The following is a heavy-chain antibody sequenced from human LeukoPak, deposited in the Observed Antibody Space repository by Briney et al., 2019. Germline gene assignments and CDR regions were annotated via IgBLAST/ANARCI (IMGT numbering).Heavy chain of an antibody. Sequence: SETLSLTCTVSGGSISSGDYYWTWIRQPPGKGLEWIGYIYYSGITYYNKSPKSRITISLDTSKNQFSLKLSSVTAVDTAVYYCARGAAFGGVIVKGRFDQWGQGTLVTVSS. V-gene: IGHV4-30-4*01. CDR2: IYYSGIT. CDR3: ARGAAFGGVIVKGRFDQ. D-gene: IGHD3-16*02. CDR1: GGSISSGDYY. J-gene: IGHJ4*02.